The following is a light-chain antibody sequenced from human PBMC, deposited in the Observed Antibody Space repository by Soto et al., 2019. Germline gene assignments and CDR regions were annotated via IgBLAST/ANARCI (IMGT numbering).Light chain of an antibody. CDR2: GAS. Sequence: EIVLTQSPGTLSLSPGERATLSCRASQSVSSSYLAWYQQKPGQAPRLLFYGASSRATGIPDRFSGSGSGTDFTLTISRLEPEDFAVYYCQQYGSSLMYTFGQVTKLEIK. V-gene: IGKV3-20*01. CDR3: QQYGSSLMYT. CDR1: QSVSSSY. J-gene: IGKJ2*01.